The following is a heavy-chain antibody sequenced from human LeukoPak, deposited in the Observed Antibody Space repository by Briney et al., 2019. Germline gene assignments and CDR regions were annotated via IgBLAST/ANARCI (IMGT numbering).Heavy chain of an antibody. CDR1: GLTFSDHY. J-gene: IGHJ4*02. V-gene: IGHV3-72*01. CDR2: SRNKANSYTT. D-gene: IGHD1-26*01. Sequence: GGSLRLSCAASGLTFSDHYMDWVRQAPGQGLGWVGRSRNKANSYTTEYAASVKGRFTISRDESKNSLYLQMNSLKTEDTAVYYCARDSGRYYDYWGQGTLVTVSS. CDR3: ARDSGRYYDY.